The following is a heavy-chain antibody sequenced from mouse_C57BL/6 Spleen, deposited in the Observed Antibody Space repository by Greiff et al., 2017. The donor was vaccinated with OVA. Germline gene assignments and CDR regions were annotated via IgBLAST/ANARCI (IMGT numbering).Heavy chain of an antibody. D-gene: IGHD1-1*01. CDR3: ARRNYGSSLYYAMDY. CDR2: IDPSDSSP. J-gene: IGHJ4*01. Sequence: VQLQQPGAELVMPGASVQLSCKASGYTFTSYWMHWVKQRPGQGLEWIGEIDPSDSSPNYNQKFKGKSTLTVDKSSSTAYMQLSSRTSEDSAVYYCARRNYGSSLYYAMDYWGQGTSVTVSS. CDR1: GYTFTSYW. V-gene: IGHV1-69*01.